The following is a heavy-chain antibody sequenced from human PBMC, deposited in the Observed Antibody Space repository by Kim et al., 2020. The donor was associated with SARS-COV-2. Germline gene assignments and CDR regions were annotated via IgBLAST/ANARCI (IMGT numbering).Heavy chain of an antibody. V-gene: IGHV3-15*01. J-gene: IGHJ5*02. Sequence: PVKGRYTISRDDSKNTLYLKMNSLKTEDTAVYYCTVRIAAAGMRYNWFDPWGQGTLVTVSS. CDR3: TVRIAAAGMRYNWFDP. D-gene: IGHD6-13*01.